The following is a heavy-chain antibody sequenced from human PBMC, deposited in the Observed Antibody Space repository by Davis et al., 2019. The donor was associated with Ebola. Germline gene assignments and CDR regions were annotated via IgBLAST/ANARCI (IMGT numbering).Heavy chain of an antibody. Sequence: PGGSLRLSCAASGFTFSSYAMSWVRQAPGKGLEWVSAISGSGGSTYYADSVKGRFTISRDNSKNTLYLQMNSLRAEDTAVYYCARDSSGWYPPDYGMDVWGKGTTVTVSS. CDR3: ARDSSGWYPPDYGMDV. V-gene: IGHV3-23*01. D-gene: IGHD6-19*01. J-gene: IGHJ6*04. CDR1: GFTFSSYA. CDR2: ISGSGGST.